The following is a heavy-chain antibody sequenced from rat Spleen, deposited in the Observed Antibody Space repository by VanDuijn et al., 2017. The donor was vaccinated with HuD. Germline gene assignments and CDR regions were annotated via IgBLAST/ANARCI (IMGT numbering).Heavy chain of an antibody. CDR1: GFTFSNYY. V-gene: IGHV5-27*01. J-gene: IGHJ2*01. D-gene: IGHD1-4*01. CDR2: ISPSGGNT. Sequence: EVQMVESGGGLVKPGRSLKLSCVASGFTFSNYYMAWVRQAPTKGLEWVASISPSGGNTYYPDSVKGRFTISRYNAKNTLYLQMDSLRSEDTATYYCTTGVLPGYNYYWGQGVMITVSS. CDR3: TTGVLPGYNYY.